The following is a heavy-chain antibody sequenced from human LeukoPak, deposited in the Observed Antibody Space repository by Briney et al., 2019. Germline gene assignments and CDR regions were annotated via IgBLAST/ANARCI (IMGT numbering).Heavy chain of an antibody. J-gene: IGHJ5*02. V-gene: IGHV1-8*01. CDR1: GYTLTSYD. CDR2: MNPNSGNT. Sequence: ASVKVSCKASGYTLTSYDINWVRQATGQGLEWMGWMNPNSGNTGYAQKFQGRVTMTRNTSISTAYMELSSLRSEDTAVYYCARSSNYDFWSGYSNWFDPWGQGTLVTVSS. D-gene: IGHD3-3*01. CDR3: ARSSNYDFWSGYSNWFDP.